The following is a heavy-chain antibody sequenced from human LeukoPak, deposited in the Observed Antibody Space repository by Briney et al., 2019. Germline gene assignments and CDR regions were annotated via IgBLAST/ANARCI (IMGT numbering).Heavy chain of an antibody. J-gene: IGHJ4*02. CDR1: GGSISSYY. Sequence: SETLSLTCTVSGGSISSYYWSWIRQPPGKGLEWIGYIYYSGSTNYNPSLKSRVTISVDTSKNQSSLKLSSVTAADTAVYYCASLSPGGQAIDYWGQGTLVTVSS. CDR3: ASLSPGGQAIDY. D-gene: IGHD2/OR15-2a*01. CDR2: IYYSGST. V-gene: IGHV4-59*08.